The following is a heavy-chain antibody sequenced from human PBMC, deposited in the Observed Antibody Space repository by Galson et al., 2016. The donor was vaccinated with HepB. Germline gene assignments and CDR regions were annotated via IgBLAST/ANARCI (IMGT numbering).Heavy chain of an antibody. V-gene: IGHV3-7*03. CDR2: INQHGGEK. CDR3: ATSVVGPYTRIFDY. D-gene: IGHD3-22*01. J-gene: IGHJ4*02. Sequence: SLRLSCAASGFTFSSSWMNWIRQAPGKGLEWVANINQHGGEKYYVDSVKGRFTISRDNTDNLMYLQMNSLRADDTAVYYCATSVVGPYTRIFDYWGQGTLVTVSS. CDR1: GFTFSSSW.